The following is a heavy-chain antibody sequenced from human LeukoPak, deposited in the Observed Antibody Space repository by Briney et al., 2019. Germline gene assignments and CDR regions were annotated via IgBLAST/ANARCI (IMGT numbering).Heavy chain of an antibody. J-gene: IGHJ4*02. CDR2: INPNSGGT. CDR1: GYTFTSYA. D-gene: IGHD6-13*01. V-gene: IGHV1-2*02. CDR3: AREEVIAAAGPTLDY. Sequence: ASVKVSCKASGYTFTSYAMHWVRQAPGQGLEWMGWINPNSGGTNYAQKSQGRVTMTRDTSISTAYMELSRLRSDDTAVFYCAREEVIAAAGPTLDYWGQGALVTVSS.